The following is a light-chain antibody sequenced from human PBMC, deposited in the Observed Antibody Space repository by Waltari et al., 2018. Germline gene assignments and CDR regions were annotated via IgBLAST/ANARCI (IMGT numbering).Light chain of an antibody. CDR2: MAS. Sequence: IQMTQSPSTLSASVADRVTISCRASQSVGTWLAWYQQKPGKAPKLLIYMASSLESGVPSRFSGSGSGTEFTLTISSLQPDDFATYSCQQYSSFSTFGQGTKVDI. J-gene: IGKJ2*01. CDR3: QQYSSFST. V-gene: IGKV1-5*03. CDR1: QSVGTW.